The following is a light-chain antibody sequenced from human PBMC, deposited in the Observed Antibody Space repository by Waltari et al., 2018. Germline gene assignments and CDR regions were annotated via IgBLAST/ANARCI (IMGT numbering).Light chain of an antibody. J-gene: IGLJ2*01. V-gene: IGLV2-14*03. CDR2: DVS. CDR3: SSYVSSSTLEL. CDR1: SSDLGGYNY. Sequence: QSALTQPASVSGSPGQSITNSCTGTSSDLGGYNYVSSYQQLPGRAPKPIIYDVSNRPSVVSNRFSGSKSGNTASLTSSGLQGEDEADYYCSSYVSSSTLELFGGGTSLAVL.